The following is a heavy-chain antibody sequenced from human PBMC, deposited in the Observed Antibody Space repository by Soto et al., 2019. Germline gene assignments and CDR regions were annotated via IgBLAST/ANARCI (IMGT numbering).Heavy chain of an antibody. CDR3: ARDPPPIADSSTVYYYGLDV. J-gene: IGHJ6*02. D-gene: IGHD6-6*01. CDR2: ISFEGISK. CDR1: DFPLSNYG. V-gene: IGHV3-30-3*01. Sequence: PGGPLRLSGKALDFPLSNYGAHGVGRGPGKGLGCVALISFEGISKYFADFARARFTISRDNSKNTLHLQTNNLRPEDSGVYLCARDPPPIADSSTVYYYGLDVWGPGTTVTVS.